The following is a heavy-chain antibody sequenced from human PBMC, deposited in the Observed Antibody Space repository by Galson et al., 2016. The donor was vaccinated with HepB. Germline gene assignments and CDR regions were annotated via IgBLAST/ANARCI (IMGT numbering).Heavy chain of an antibody. D-gene: IGHD2-15*01. CDR1: GFTFSSFA. Sequence: SLRLSCAASGFTFSSFAMSWVRQAPGKGLEWVSAISGSGGFTYYADSVKGRFPISRDNSKNTLYLQMNSLIAEETAVYYCAKNPAGGYCSGGSCYYWGQGTLVTVSS. CDR3: AKNPAGGYCSGGSCYY. J-gene: IGHJ4*02. CDR2: ISGSGGFT. V-gene: IGHV3-23*01.